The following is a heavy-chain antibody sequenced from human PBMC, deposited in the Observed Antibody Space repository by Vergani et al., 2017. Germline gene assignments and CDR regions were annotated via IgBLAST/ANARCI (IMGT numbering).Heavy chain of an antibody. V-gene: IGHV3-11*01. CDR1: GFTFSDYY. J-gene: IGHJ4*02. CDR3: ARSTPSELDYFDY. D-gene: IGHD1-7*01. CDR2: ISGSGSTI. Sequence: QVHLVESGGGLVKPGGSLRLSCAASGFTFSDYYMSWIRQAPGKRLEWVSYISGSGSTIYYADSVKGRFTISRDNAKNSLYLQMNSLRAEDTAVFYCARSTPSELDYFDYWGQGTLVTVSS.